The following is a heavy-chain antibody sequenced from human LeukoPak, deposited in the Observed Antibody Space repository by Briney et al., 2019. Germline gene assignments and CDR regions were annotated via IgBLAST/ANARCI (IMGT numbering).Heavy chain of an antibody. D-gene: IGHD2-2*01. J-gene: IGHJ6*02. CDR3: ARGGRILYSYRRLNYGMDV. CDR2: INPNSGGT. Sequence: EASVKVSCKASGYTFTGYYMHWVRQAPGQGLEWMGWINPNSGGTNYAQKFQGRVTMTRDTSISTAYMELSRLRSDDTAVYYCARGGRILYSYRRLNYGMDVWGQGTTVTVSS. CDR1: GYTFTGYY. V-gene: IGHV1-2*02.